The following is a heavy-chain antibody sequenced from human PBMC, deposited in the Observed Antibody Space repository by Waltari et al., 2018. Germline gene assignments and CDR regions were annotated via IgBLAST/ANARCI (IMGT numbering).Heavy chain of an antibody. CDR1: GFTVSSNY. V-gene: IGHV3-53*01. CDR2: MYSGGST. Sequence: EVQLVESGGGLIQPGGSLRLSCAASGFTVSSNYMSWVRQAPGKGGEWGSVMYSGGSTYYADSVKGRFTISRDNSKNTLYLQMNSLRAEDTAVYYCARDLVGYFDYWGQGTLVTVSS. J-gene: IGHJ4*02. D-gene: IGHD1-26*01. CDR3: ARDLVGYFDY.